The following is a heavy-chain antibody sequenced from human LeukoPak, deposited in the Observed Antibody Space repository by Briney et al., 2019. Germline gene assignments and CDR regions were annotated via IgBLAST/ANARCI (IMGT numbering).Heavy chain of an antibody. V-gene: IGHV1-8*03. Sequence: ASVKVSCKDAGYSFTSYDINWVRQATGQGLEWMGWMNPNSGNTGYAQKFQGRVTITRNTSISTAYMELSSLRSEDTAVYYCARGLGWELHSDYFDYWGQGTLVTVSS. CDR3: ARGLGWELHSDYFDY. CDR2: MNPNSGNT. J-gene: IGHJ4*02. CDR1: GYSFTSYD. D-gene: IGHD1-26*01.